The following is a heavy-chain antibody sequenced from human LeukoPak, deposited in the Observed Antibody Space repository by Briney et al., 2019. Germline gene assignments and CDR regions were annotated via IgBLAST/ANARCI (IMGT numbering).Heavy chain of an antibody. J-gene: IGHJ4*02. CDR3: ASAPNIAAAGNHFDY. CDR2: IWYDGSNK. V-gene: IGHV3-33*01. CDR1: GFTFSSYG. D-gene: IGHD6-13*01. Sequence: GGSLRLSCAASGFTFSSYGMHWVRQAPGKGLEWVAVIWYDGSNKYYADSVKGRFTISRDNSKNTLYLQMNSLRAEDTAVYYCASAPNIAAAGNHFDYWGQGTLVTVSS.